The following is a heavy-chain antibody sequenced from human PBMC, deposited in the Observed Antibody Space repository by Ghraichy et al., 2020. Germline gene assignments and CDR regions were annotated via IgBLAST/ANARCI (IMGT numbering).Heavy chain of an antibody. CDR2: INHSGST. Sequence: SCAVYGGSFSGYYWSWIRQPPGKGLEWIGEINHSGSTNYNPSLKSRVTISVDTSKNQFSLKLSSVTAADTAVYYCARGVSGYPIDYWGQGTLVTVSS. D-gene: IGHD5-12*01. V-gene: IGHV4-34*01. J-gene: IGHJ4*02. CDR3: ARGVSGYPIDY. CDR1: GGSFSGYY.